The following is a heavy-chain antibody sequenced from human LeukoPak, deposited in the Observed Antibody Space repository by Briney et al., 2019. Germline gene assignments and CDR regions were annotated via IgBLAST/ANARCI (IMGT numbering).Heavy chain of an antibody. CDR3: ARRYYYGSGSPLDAFDI. Sequence: GASVKVSCKVSGYTLTELSMHWVRQAPGKGLEWMGGFDPEDGETIYAQKFQGRVTMTEDTSTDTAYMELSSLRSEDTAVYYCARRYYYGSGSPLDAFDIWGQGTIVTVSS. D-gene: IGHD3-10*01. J-gene: IGHJ3*02. CDR1: GYTLTELS. V-gene: IGHV1-24*01. CDR2: FDPEDGET.